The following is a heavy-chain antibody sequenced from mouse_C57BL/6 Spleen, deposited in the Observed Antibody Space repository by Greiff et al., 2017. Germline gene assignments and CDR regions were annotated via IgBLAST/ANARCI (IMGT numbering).Heavy chain of an antibody. V-gene: IGHV10-1*01. CDR1: GFSFNTYA. D-gene: IGHD1-2*01. CDR3: VRHGYPYEAMDY. Sequence: EVKLMESGGGLVQPKGSLKLSCAASGFSFNTYAMNWVRQAPGKGLEWVARIRSKSNNYATYYADSVKDRFTISRDDSESMLYLQMNNLKTEDTAMYYCVRHGYPYEAMDYWGQGTSVTVSS. J-gene: IGHJ4*01. CDR2: IRSKSNNYAT.